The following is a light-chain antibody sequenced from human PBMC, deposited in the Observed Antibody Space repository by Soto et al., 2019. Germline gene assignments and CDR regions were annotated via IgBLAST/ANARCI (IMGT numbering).Light chain of an antibody. CDR2: GAS. Sequence: EIVLTQSPGTLSMSPGERATLSCRASQSVSSSNLAWYQQKPGQAPRLIIYGASSRATGIPDRFSGSGSGTDFTLTISRLEPEDFASYYCQQYGSSHPSTFGQGTKVDIK. J-gene: IGKJ1*01. V-gene: IGKV3-20*01. CDR3: QQYGSSHPST. CDR1: QSVSSSN.